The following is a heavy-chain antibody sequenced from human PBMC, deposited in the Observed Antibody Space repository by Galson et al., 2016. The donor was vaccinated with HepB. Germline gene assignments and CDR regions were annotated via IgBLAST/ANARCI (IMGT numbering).Heavy chain of an antibody. J-gene: IGHJ3*02. Sequence: SLRLSCAASGFTFSTCSMHWVRQAPGKGLEWVAVISYDGSNKYYADSVKGRFTISRDNSKQTLYLQMNRVRSEDTAVYYCASQKRKHVSGWYIAFDIWGRGTMVTFSS. CDR2: ISYDGSNK. D-gene: IGHD6-19*01. V-gene: IGHV3-30-3*01. CDR3: ASQKRKHVSGWYIAFDI. CDR1: GFTFSTCS.